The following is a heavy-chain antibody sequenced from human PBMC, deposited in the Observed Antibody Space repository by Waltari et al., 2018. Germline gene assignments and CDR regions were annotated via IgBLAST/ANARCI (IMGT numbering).Heavy chain of an antibody. D-gene: IGHD3-22*01. V-gene: IGHV3-7*01. J-gene: IGHJ3*02. Sequence: EVQLVESGGGLVQPGGSLRLSCAASGFTLRSDWMSWVRQAPGKGPEWVANIKKDGSEEYYVDSVRGRFTISRDNAKNSLYLQMNSLRPEDTAVYYCARDQWFAFDIWGQGTMVTVSS. CDR3: ARDQWFAFDI. CDR2: IKKDGSEE. CDR1: GFTLRSDW.